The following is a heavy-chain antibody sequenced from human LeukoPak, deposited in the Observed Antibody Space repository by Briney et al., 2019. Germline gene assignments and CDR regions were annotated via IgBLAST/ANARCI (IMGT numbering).Heavy chain of an antibody. V-gene: IGHV3-21*04. CDR2: ISSGGSYK. J-gene: IGHJ4*02. CDR3: ARERGTIAAAGTDY. CDR1: GFTFSTYT. D-gene: IGHD6-13*01. Sequence: GGSLRLSCAVSGFTFSTYTMSWVRQAPGKGLEWVSSISSGGSYKYYADSVEGRFTISRDSAENSLYLQMNSLRAEDTAVYYCARERGTIAAAGTDYWGQGTLVTVSS.